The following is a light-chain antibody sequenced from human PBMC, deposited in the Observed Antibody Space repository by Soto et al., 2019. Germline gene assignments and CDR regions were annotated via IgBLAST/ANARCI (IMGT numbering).Light chain of an antibody. CDR3: QQYNDWPRT. J-gene: IGKJ1*01. CDR1: QSVSSN. CDR2: GAS. Sequence: EVVMTQSPGTLSVSPGERATVSCRASQSVSSNLAWYQQRPGQAPRLLIHGASTRATGIPARFSGSGSGTEFSLTISGLQSEDFAFYYCQQYNDWPRTFGQGTKVDIK. V-gene: IGKV3-15*01.